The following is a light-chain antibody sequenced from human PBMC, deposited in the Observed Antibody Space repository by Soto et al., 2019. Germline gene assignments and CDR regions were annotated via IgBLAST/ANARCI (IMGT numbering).Light chain of an antibody. CDR2: LNSDGSH. CDR1: SGHSSYA. V-gene: IGLV4-69*01. Sequence: QLVLTQSPSASASLGASVKLTCTLSSGHSSYAIAWHQQQPEKGPRYLMKLNSDGSHSKGDGIPDRFSGSSSGAERYLTISSLQSGDEADYYCQTWGTGIHYVFGTGTKLTVL. CDR3: QTWGTGIHYV. J-gene: IGLJ1*01.